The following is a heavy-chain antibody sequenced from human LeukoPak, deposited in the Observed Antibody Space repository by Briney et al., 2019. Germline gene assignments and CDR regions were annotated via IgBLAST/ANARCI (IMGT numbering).Heavy chain of an antibody. CDR2: VYPGDSDT. V-gene: IGHV5-51*01. D-gene: IGHD3-22*01. Sequence: GESLKISCLASGYKFTDYWIGWVRQMPGKGLEWMGIVYPGDSDTKFSPSFQGQVTISVDKSITTAYLQWSSLKASDTAMYYCARVHYYETSDWGNYFDYWGQGTLVTVSS. J-gene: IGHJ4*02. CDR1: GYKFTDYW. CDR3: ARVHYYETSDWGNYFDY.